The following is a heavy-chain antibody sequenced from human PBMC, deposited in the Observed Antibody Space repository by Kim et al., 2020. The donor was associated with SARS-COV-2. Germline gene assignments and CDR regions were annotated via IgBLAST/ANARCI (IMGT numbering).Heavy chain of an antibody. CDR3: AKPSKGDYMTYYFDY. D-gene: IGHD3-16*01. V-gene: IGHV3-33*06. J-gene: IGHJ4*02. CDR1: GFTFSSYG. CDR2: IWYDGSNK. Sequence: GGSLRLSCAASGFTFSSYGMHWVRQAPGKGLEWVAVIWYDGSNKYYADSVKGRFTISRDNSKNTLYLQMNSLRAEDTAVYYCAKPSKGDYMTYYFDYWGQGTLVTVSS.